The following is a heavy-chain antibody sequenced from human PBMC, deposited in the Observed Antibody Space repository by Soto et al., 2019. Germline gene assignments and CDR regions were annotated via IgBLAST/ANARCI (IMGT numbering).Heavy chain of an antibody. J-gene: IGHJ6*02. Sequence: ASVKVSCKGSGYSFTSYDINWVRQATGQGLEWMGWMSPKSGKTGYTQKFQGRVTMTSNTSINTVYMELSSLRSDDTAVYYCARERGYSYGGTDYYYYYGIDVWGQGTTVTVSS. CDR2: MSPKSGKT. CDR1: GYSFTSYD. CDR3: ARERGYSYGGTDYYYYYGIDV. V-gene: IGHV1-8*02. D-gene: IGHD5-18*01.